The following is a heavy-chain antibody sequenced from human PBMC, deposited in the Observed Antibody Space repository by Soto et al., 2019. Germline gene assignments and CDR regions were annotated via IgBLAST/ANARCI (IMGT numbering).Heavy chain of an antibody. CDR3: ARTRQRRPVFYVDY. V-gene: IGHV1-69*01. D-gene: IGHD3-10*02. Sequence: QVQLMQSGAEVTKPGSSVKVSCKASGGPFNTFGISWVRQAPGQGLGWVGGIIPKYGTTNYARRFQGRVPITADESTTTAYLELSSLRHDDTAIYYCARTRQRRPVFYVDYWGQGTPISVTS. CDR1: GGPFNTFG. J-gene: IGHJ4*02. CDR2: IIPKYGTT.